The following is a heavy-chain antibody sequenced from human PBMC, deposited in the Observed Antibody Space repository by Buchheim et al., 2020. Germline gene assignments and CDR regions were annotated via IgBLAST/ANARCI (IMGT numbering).Heavy chain of an antibody. CDR3: TTDHPGVTAAGASDN. D-gene: IGHD6-13*01. V-gene: IGHV3-48*02. CDR2: IGSRSSII. CDR1: GFNFRSYA. Sequence: EVQLLESGGALVQPGGSLRLSCGASGFNFRSYAMSWVRQAPGKGLEWVSYIGSRSSIIYYADSVKGRFTISRDNAKNSLSLQMNSLRDEDTALYYCTTDHPGVTAAGASDNWGQGTL. J-gene: IGHJ4*02.